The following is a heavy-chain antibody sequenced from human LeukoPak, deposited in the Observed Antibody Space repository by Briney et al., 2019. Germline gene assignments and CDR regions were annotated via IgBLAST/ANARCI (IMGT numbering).Heavy chain of an antibody. Sequence: GGSLRPSCLPSGFSFGTSSMHWIRQTPGKGLEYVSAIHHDGSGTFYTDSVKDRFTISRDNSKNTLYLQMRSLRTEDTAVYYCVKDPFFHSGMDLWGQGTTVTVSS. V-gene: IGHV3-64D*06. CDR1: GFSFGTSS. CDR3: VKDPFFHSGMDL. CDR2: IHHDGSGT. D-gene: IGHD3-16*01. J-gene: IGHJ6*02.